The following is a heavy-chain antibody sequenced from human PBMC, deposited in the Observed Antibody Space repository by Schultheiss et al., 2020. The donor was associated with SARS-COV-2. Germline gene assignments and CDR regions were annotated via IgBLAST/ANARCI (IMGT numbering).Heavy chain of an antibody. Sequence: ESLKISCAASGFTFSSYSMNWVRQAPGKGLEWVSSISSSSSYIYYADSVKGRFTISRDNAKNSLYLQMNSLRAEDTAVYYCANGGNSGWAWFDPWGQGTLVTVSS. J-gene: IGHJ5*02. CDR1: GFTFSSYS. CDR2: ISSSSSYI. CDR3: ANGGNSGWAWFDP. V-gene: IGHV3-21*01. D-gene: IGHD4-23*01.